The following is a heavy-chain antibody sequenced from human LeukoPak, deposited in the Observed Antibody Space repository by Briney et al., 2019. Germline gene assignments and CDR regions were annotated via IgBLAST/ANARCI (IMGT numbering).Heavy chain of an antibody. CDR3: ARADTSDILTGYSDY. Sequence: PGGSLRLSCAASGFTFSDYYMNWARQAPGKGLEWVSSTSSSSSYIYYADSVKGRFTISRDNAKKSLYLQMNRLRAEDTAVYFCARADTSDILTGYSDYWGQGTLVTVSS. J-gene: IGHJ4*02. D-gene: IGHD3-9*01. CDR1: GFTFSDYY. V-gene: IGHV3-21*01. CDR2: TSSSSSYI.